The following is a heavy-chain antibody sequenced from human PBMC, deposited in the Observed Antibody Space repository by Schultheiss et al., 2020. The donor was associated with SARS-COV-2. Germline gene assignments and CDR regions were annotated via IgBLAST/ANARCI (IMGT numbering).Heavy chain of an antibody. D-gene: IGHD6-19*01. Sequence: SETLSLTCAVYGGSFSGYYWSWIRQPPGKGLEWIGEINHSGSTNYNPSLKSRVTMSVDTSKNQFSLKLSSVTAADTAVYYCARAVAGTYYYFDYWGQGTLVTVSS. V-gene: IGHV4-34*01. CDR1: GGSFSGYY. J-gene: IGHJ4*02. CDR3: ARAVAGTYYYFDY. CDR2: INHSGST.